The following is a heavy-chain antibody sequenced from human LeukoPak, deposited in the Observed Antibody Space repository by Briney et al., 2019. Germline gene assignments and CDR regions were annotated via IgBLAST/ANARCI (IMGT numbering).Heavy chain of an antibody. J-gene: IGHJ4*02. CDR3: AREPTVTTRYFDY. CDR2: IYPGDSDT. Sequence: GXXXKISCKGSGYSFTSYWIGWVRQMPGKGLEWMGIIYPGDSDTRYSPSFQGQVTISADKSISTAYLQWSSLKASDTAMYYCAREPTVTTRYFDYWGQGTLVTVSS. CDR1: GYSFTSYW. D-gene: IGHD4-17*01. V-gene: IGHV5-51*01.